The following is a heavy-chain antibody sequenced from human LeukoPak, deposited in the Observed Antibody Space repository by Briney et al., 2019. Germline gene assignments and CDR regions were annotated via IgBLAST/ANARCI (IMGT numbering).Heavy chain of an antibody. CDR1: GGSISSYY. Sequence: SETLSLTCTVSGGSISSYYWSWIRQPPGKGLEWIGYIYYSGSTNYNPSLKSRVTISVDTSKNQFSLKLSSVTAADTAVYYCARGGPDYGDYPFFDYWGQGTLVTVSS. D-gene: IGHD4-17*01. CDR2: IYYSGST. J-gene: IGHJ4*02. CDR3: ARGGPDYGDYPFFDY. V-gene: IGHV4-59*12.